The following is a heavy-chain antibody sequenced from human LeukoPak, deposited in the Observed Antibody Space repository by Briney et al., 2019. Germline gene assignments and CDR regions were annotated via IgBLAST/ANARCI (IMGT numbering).Heavy chain of an antibody. V-gene: IGHV4-59*01. CDR3: ARGRRDGYNPGDYNFDY. Sequence: SETLSLTCTVPGGSISFYYWSWIRRPPGKGLEWIGYIYYTGTTNYNPSLKSRATISVDTSRNQFSLRLSSLTAADTAVYFCARGRRDGYNPGDYNFDYWGQGALVTVSS. D-gene: IGHD5-24*01. J-gene: IGHJ4*02. CDR2: IYYTGTT. CDR1: GGSISFYY.